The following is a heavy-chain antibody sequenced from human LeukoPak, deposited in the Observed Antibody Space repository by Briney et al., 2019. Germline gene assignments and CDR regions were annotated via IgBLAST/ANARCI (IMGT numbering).Heavy chain of an antibody. Sequence: SETLSLTCTVSGGSISSYYWSWIRQPPGKGLEWIGYIYYSGSTNYNPSLKSRVTISVDTSKNQFSLKLSSVTAADTAVYYCARTIIESGGGRYFDYWGQGTLVTVSS. CDR1: GGSISSYY. J-gene: IGHJ4*02. CDR2: IYYSGST. CDR3: ARTIIESGGGRYFDY. D-gene: IGHD2-15*01. V-gene: IGHV4-59*01.